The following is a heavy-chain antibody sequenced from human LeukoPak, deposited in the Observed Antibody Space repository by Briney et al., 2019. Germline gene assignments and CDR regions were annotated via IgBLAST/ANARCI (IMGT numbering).Heavy chain of an antibody. J-gene: IGHJ6*02. CDR3: ARAPVETYYYYYYGMDV. V-gene: IGHV4-59*01. Sequence: SSETLSLTCTVSGGSISSYYWSWIRQPPGKGLEWIGYIYYSGSTNYNPSLESRVTISVDTSKNQFSLELSSVTAADTAVYYCARAPVETYYYYYYGMDVWGQGTTVTVSS. CDR1: GGSISSYY. CDR2: IYYSGST.